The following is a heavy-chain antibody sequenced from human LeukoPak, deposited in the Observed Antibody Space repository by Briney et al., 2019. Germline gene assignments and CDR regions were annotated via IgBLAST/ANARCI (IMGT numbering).Heavy chain of an antibody. V-gene: IGHV1-2*02. CDR3: ARGPKFYYGSGTYLPDY. CDR1: GYTFTGYY. CDR2: INPDSGGT. J-gene: IGHJ4*02. D-gene: IGHD3-10*01. Sequence: GASVKVSCKASGYTFTGYYMHWVRQAPGQGLEWMGWINPDSGGTKYAQNLQGRVTMTRDTSISTAYMEVNSLRFDDTAVYYCARGPKFYYGSGTYLPDYWGQGTLVTVSS.